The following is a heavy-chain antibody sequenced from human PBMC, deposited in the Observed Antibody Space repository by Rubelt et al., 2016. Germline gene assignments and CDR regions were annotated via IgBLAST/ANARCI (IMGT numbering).Heavy chain of an antibody. V-gene: IGHV4-34*01. CDR3: ARGGRYYGSGSYQRHNWFDP. D-gene: IGHD3-10*01. CDR2: LNHSGST. Sequence: QVQLQQWGAGLLKPSETLSLTCAVYGGSFSGYYWSWIRQHPGKGLEWIGELNHSGSTNYNPSLKSRVTIAVDTSKDQFPLKLSSVTAADTAVYYCARGGRYYGSGSYQRHNWFDPWGQGTLVTVSS. CDR1: GGSFSGYY. J-gene: IGHJ5*02.